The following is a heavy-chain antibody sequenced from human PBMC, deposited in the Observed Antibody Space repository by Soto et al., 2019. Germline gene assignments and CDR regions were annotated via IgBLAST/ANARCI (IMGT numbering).Heavy chain of an antibody. CDR3: AKDRGWSSADLEY. Sequence: QVQLVESGGGVVQPGSSLRLSWAASGFNFSSFGMHWVRQAQGKGMEWVALMSYDGSSKYYQDSLKGRFTISRDKSKNTLYLQMSSLRVEDTAVYYCAKDRGWSSADLEYWGQGTLVTVSS. D-gene: IGHD6-19*01. J-gene: IGHJ4*02. CDR2: MSYDGSSK. V-gene: IGHV3-30*18. CDR1: GFNFSSFG.